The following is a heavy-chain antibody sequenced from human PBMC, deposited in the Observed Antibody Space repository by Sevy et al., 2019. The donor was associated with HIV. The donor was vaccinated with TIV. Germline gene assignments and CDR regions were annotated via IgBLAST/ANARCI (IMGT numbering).Heavy chain of an antibody. V-gene: IGHV3-30*03. CDR2: ISYDGDSK. D-gene: IGHD4-17*01. CDR3: ARPRANYVDHYFFYAMDV. Sequence: GGSLRLSCAASGFTFSRNGMHWVRQVPGKGLEWVALISYDGDSKNYADSVKGRFTISRDNFKNTLYLQMNSLTTEDTAVYYCARPRANYVDHYFFYAMDVWGQGTTVTVSS. CDR1: GFTFSRNG. J-gene: IGHJ6*02.